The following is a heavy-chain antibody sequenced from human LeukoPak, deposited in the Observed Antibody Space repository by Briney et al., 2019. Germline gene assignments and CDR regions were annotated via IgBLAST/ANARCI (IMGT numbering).Heavy chain of an antibody. Sequence: GGSLRLSCAASGFIFSTYGMHWVRQAPGKGLEWVSGFSGGSGTTHYRDSVRGRFTISRDNSKNTLHLQLNSLRAEDTATYFCAKGVGAGSYLNYFDYWGQGTLVTVSS. CDR3: AKGVGAGSYLNYFDY. J-gene: IGHJ4*02. V-gene: IGHV3-23*01. CDR2: FSGGSGTT. D-gene: IGHD3-10*01. CDR1: GFIFSTYG.